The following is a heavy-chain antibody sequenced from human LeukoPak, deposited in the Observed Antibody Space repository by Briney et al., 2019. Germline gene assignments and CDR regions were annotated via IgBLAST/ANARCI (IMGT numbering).Heavy chain of an antibody. CDR1: GYSMSSGYY. CDR3: ARDSSSWYGYFQY. J-gene: IGHJ1*01. Sequence: SETLSLTCSVSGYSMSSGYYWGWIRQPPERGLEWIGSMYHTGSTYYNPSLKSRVNISVDTSKNQFSLQLNSLTPEDTAVYYCARDSSSWYGYFQYWGQGTLVTVSS. V-gene: IGHV4-38-2*02. D-gene: IGHD3-22*01. CDR2: MYHTGST.